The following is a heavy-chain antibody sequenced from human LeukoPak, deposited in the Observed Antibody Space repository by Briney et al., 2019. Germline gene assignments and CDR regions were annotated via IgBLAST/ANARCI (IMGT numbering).Heavy chain of an antibody. J-gene: IGHJ4*02. CDR1: GFTVSSNY. D-gene: IGHD3-9*01. CDR3: ARSRKNILTGYYTFDY. V-gene: IGHV3-66*01. CDR2: IYSGGST. Sequence: PGGSLRLSCAASGFTVSSNYMSWVRQAPGKGLEWVSVIYSGGSTYYADSVKGRFTISRDNSKNTLYLQMNSLRAEDTAVYYCARSRKNILTGYYTFDYWGQGTLVTVSS.